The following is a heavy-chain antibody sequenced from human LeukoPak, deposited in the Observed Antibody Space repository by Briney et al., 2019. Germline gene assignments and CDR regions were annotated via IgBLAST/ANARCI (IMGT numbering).Heavy chain of an antibody. D-gene: IGHD1-20*01. CDR3: ARGGNNWNDEIWFDP. CDR2: MYSSGST. CDR1: GGSISSSSYY. Sequence: SETLSLTCTVSGGSISSSSYYWGWIRQPPGKGLEWIGSMYSSGSTYYNPSLKSRVTISVDTSKNQFSLKLSSVTAADTAVYYCARGGNNWNDEIWFDPWGQGTLVTVSS. V-gene: IGHV4-39*07. J-gene: IGHJ5*02.